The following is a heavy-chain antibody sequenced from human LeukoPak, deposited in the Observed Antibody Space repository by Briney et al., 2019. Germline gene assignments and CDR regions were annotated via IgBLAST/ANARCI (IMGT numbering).Heavy chain of an antibody. CDR3: ARVNYLRSYQLEL. CDR1: GYTFAGYG. D-gene: IGHD4-11*01. V-gene: IGHV1-18*01. J-gene: IGHJ4*02. CDR2: ISLANGVA. Sequence: GASVKVSCKASGYTFAGYGINWVRQAPGQAPEWVGWISLANGVAGYAQRVKGRVTLTTDTSTSTAYMELTGLRSDDTAVYYCARVNYLRSYQLELWGQGTLVSISS.